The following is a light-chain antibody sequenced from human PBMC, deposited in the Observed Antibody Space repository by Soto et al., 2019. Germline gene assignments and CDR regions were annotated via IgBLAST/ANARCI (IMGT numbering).Light chain of an antibody. CDR3: CSYAGSSTLV. V-gene: IGLV2-23*02. J-gene: IGLJ1*01. CDR2: EVS. CDR1: SSDVGSYNL. Sequence: SALTQPASVSGSPGQSITISCTGTSSDVGSYNLVSWYQHHPGKAPKLMIYEVSKRPSGVSNRVSGSKSGNTASLTISGLQAEDEADYYCCSYAGSSTLVFGTGTKLTVL.